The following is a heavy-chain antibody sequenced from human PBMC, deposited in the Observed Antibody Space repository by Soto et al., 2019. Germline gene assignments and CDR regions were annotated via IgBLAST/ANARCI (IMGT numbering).Heavy chain of an antibody. CDR1: GGTFSSYT. CDR3: AGSGAGTARDGMDL. V-gene: IGHV1-69*02. Sequence: QVQLVQSGAEVKKPGSSVKVSCKASGGTFSSYTISWVRQAPGQGLEWMGRIIPILGIANYAQKIQGRVTITADKSTSKAYMELSSLRSDDTAVYYGAGSGAGTARDGMDLWGQGTTGTVSS. D-gene: IGHD1-1*01. J-gene: IGHJ6*02. CDR2: IIPILGIA.